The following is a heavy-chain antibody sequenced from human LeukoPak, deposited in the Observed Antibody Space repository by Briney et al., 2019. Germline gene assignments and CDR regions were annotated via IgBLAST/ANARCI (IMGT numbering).Heavy chain of an antibody. CDR3: ARSRFLEWLSIGMDV. CDR2: INPNSGGT. J-gene: IGHJ6*04. CDR1: GYTFTGYY. V-gene: IGHV1-2*02. Sequence: ASVKVSCKASGYTFTGYYMHWVRQAPGQGLEWMGWINPNSGGTNYAQKFQGRVTMTRDTSISTAHMELSRLRSDDTAVYYCARSRFLEWLSIGMDVWGKGTTVTVSS. D-gene: IGHD3-3*01.